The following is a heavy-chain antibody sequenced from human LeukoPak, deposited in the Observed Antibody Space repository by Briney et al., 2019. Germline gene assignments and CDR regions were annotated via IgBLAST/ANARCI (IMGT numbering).Heavy chain of an antibody. CDR3: ARDKCGGDCYNWFDP. V-gene: IGHV1-69*04. D-gene: IGHD2-21*02. CDR1: GGTFSSYA. CDR2: IIPIFGIA. J-gene: IGHJ5*02. Sequence: ASVKVSCKASGGTFSSYAISWVRQAPGQGLEWMGRIIPIFGIANHAQKFQGRVTITADKSTSTAYMELSSLRSEDTAVYYCARDKCGGDCYNWFDPWGQGTLVTVSS.